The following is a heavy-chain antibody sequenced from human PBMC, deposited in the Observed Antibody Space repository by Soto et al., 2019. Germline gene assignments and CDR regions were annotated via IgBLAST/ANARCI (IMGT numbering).Heavy chain of an antibody. CDR3: ARDKITGLFDY. Sequence: SETLSLTCAVYGGSFSSYYWTWIRQPPGTGLEWIGEINHSGSTNYNPSLKSRVTISVDTSKNQFSLKLTSVTASDTAVYYCARDKITGLFDYWGQGTLVTVSS. CDR2: INHSGST. CDR1: GGSFSSYY. J-gene: IGHJ4*02. D-gene: IGHD2-8*02. V-gene: IGHV4-34*01.